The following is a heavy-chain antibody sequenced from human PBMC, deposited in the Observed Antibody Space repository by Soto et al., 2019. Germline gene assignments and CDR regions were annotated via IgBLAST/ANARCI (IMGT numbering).Heavy chain of an antibody. CDR3: AREKVNYDILTGYSKTNYGMDV. V-gene: IGHV4-34*01. D-gene: IGHD3-9*01. J-gene: IGHJ6*02. Sequence: SETLSLTCAVYGGSFSGYYWSWIRQPPGKGLEWIGEINHSGSTNYNPSLKSRVTISVDTSKNQFSLKLSSVTAADTAVYYCAREKVNYDILTGYSKTNYGMDVWGQGTTVTVSS. CDR2: INHSGST. CDR1: GGSFSGYY.